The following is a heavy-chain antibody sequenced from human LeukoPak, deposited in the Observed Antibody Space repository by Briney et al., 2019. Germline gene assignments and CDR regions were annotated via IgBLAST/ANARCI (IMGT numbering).Heavy chain of an antibody. CDR2: IYHSGST. J-gene: IGHJ6*02. Sequence: SETLSLTCAVCGYSICSGYYWGWIRQPPGKGLEWIGSIYHSGSTYYNPSLKSRVTMSVDTSKNQLSLKLSSVTAADTAVYYCARDSPPLYDLWSGYNPSYYYGMDVWGQGTTVTVSS. D-gene: IGHD3-3*01. CDR1: GYSICSGYY. CDR3: ARDSPPLYDLWSGYNPSYYYGMDV. V-gene: IGHV4-38-2*02.